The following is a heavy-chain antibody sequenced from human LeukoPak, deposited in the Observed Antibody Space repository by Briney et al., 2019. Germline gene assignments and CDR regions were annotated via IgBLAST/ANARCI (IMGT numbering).Heavy chain of an antibody. V-gene: IGHV3-33*08. D-gene: IGHD2-2*01. CDR3: ARGSSSVTLPGD. Sequence: GGSLRLSCTASGFTLSSFGMHWVRQAPGKGLEWVAVIWYDGNNKYYADSVKGRFTISRDNSKNTLYLQMNSLRVEDTAVYYCARGSSSVTLPGDWGQGTLVTVSS. CDR1: GFTLSSFG. CDR2: IWYDGNNK. J-gene: IGHJ4*02.